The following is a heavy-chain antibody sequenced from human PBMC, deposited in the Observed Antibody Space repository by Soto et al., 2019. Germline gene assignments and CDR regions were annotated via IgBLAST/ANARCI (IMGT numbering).Heavy chain of an antibody. CDR2: IIPILGIA. V-gene: IGHV1-69*02. CDR3: ARGGCSGGSCYVAFDI. CDR1: GGTFSSYT. D-gene: IGHD2-15*01. Sequence: SVKVSCKASGGTFSSYTISWVRQAPGQGLEWMGRIIPILGIANYAQKFQGRVTITADKSTSTAYMELSSLRSEDTAVYYCARGGCSGGSCYVAFDIWGQGTMVTVSS. J-gene: IGHJ3*02.